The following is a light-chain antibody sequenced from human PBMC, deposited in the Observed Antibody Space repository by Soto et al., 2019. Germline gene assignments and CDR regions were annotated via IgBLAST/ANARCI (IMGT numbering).Light chain of an antibody. CDR2: DAS. CDR1: QSVSSY. J-gene: IGKJ2*01. Sequence: EIVLTQSPATLTLSPGERATLSCRASQSVSSYLAWYQQKPGQAPRLLIYDASNRATGIPARFSGSGSGTDFPLTISSLESEDFAVYYCQQRSIWPPYTFGQGTKLEIK. V-gene: IGKV3-11*01. CDR3: QQRSIWPPYT.